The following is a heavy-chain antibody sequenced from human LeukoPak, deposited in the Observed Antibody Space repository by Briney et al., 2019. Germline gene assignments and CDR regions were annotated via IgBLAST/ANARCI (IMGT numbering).Heavy chain of an antibody. CDR2: IYTSGST. V-gene: IGHV4-4*07. D-gene: IGHD3-10*01. Sequence: SETLSLTCTVSGGSISSYYWSWIRQPAGKGLEWIGRIYTSGSTNYNPSLKSRVTISVDTSKNQFSLKLSSVTAADTAVYYCARERGKLWFGALDTFDIWGQGTMVTVSS. J-gene: IGHJ3*02. CDR3: ARERGKLWFGALDTFDI. CDR1: GGSISSYY.